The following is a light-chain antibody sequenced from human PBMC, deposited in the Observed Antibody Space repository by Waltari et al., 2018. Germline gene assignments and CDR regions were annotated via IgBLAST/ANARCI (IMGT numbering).Light chain of an antibody. J-gene: IGLJ2*01. V-gene: IGLV2-8*01. CDR3: SSYAGTNNLV. Sequence: QSALTQPPSASGSPGQSVTISCTGSSSDVGGYNSVPWYQQHPGKAPKLMISEVSERPSGVPDRFSGSKSSNTASLTVSGLQAEDEADYYCSSYAGTNNLVFGGGTKLTVL. CDR1: SSDVGGYNS. CDR2: EVS.